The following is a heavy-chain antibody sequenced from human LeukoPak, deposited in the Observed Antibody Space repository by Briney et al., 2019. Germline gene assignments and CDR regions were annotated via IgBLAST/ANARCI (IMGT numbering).Heavy chain of an antibody. V-gene: IGHV3-23*01. CDR3: AKDQLFLSGRGFDY. J-gene: IGHJ4*02. D-gene: IGHD2/OR15-2a*01. CDR2: ISGSGGST. CDR1: GFTFSSYA. Sequence: GGSQTLSCAASGFTFSSYAMSWVRQAPGKGLEWVSAISGSGGSTYYADSVKGRFTISRDNSKNTLYLQMNSLRAEDTAVYYCAKDQLFLSGRGFDYWGQGTLLTVYS.